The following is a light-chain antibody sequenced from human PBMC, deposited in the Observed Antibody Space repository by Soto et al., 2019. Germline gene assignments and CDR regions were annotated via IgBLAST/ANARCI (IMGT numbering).Light chain of an antibody. J-gene: IGLJ1*01. CDR2: HNY. CDR3: SAWDDSLSAYV. CDR1: SSNIGSDF. V-gene: IGLV1-47*01. Sequence: QSALTQPPSAPGTPGQRVTISCSGSSSNIGSDFAYWYQQLPGTAPKLLIYHNYQRPSGVPDRFSGSKSGTSGSLAISDLRSEDEADYYCSAWDDSLSAYVFGAGTKLTVL.